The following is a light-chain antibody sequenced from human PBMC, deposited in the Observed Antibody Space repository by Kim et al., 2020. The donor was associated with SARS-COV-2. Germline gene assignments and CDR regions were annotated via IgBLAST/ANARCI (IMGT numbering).Light chain of an antibody. CDR3: QQYYSTPYT. V-gene: IGKV4-1*01. Sequence: DIVMTQSPESLAVSLGERATINCKSSQSVLFSSNNKNYLAWYQQKPGQPPKVIIYWASTRESGVPDRFSGSGSGTDFTLTISSLQAEDVAVYYCQQYYSTPYTFGQGTKLEI. J-gene: IGKJ2*01. CDR2: WAS. CDR1: QSVLFSSNNKNY.